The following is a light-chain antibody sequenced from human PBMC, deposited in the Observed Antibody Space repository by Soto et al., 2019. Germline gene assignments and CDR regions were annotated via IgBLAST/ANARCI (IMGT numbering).Light chain of an antibody. J-gene: IGKJ4*01. Sequence: DIQMTQSPSSVSASVGDRVTITCRASQGISSRLAWYQQKPGKAPNLLIYAASSLQSGVPSRFSGSGSKTDFTITIGSLQPEDFATYYCQQANSFPLTFGGGTKVEIK. CDR1: QGISSR. CDR2: AAS. V-gene: IGKV1-12*01. CDR3: QQANSFPLT.